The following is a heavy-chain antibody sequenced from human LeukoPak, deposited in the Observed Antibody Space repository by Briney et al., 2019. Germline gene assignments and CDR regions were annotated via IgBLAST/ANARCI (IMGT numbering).Heavy chain of an antibody. V-gene: IGHV3-48*02. CDR3: ARAMRSGYDY. J-gene: IGHJ4*02. Sequence: PGGSLRLSCAASGFTFSTYGMNWVRQAPGKGPEWISYISSSRDAIYYPDSVRGRFTISRDNAKNSLYLQMNSLRDEDTAVYYCARAMRSGYDYWGQGTLVTVSS. CDR1: GFTFSTYG. CDR2: ISSSRDAI. D-gene: IGHD5-12*01.